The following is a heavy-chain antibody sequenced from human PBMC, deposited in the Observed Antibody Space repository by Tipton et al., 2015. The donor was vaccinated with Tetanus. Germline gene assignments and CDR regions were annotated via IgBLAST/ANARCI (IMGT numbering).Heavy chain of an antibody. J-gene: IGHJ5*02. V-gene: IGHV4-39*02. CDR2: IYFEGST. CDR1: GGSISDKKYY. Sequence: TLSLTCTVSGGSISDKKYYWGWIRQPPGKGLEWIASIYFEGSTYYSPSLKRRVTIAVDTSQNVFSLRLTSVTAADTAVYYCARHLYGYWFDPWGQGALVTVSS. CDR3: ARHLYGYWFDP. D-gene: IGHD5-18*01.